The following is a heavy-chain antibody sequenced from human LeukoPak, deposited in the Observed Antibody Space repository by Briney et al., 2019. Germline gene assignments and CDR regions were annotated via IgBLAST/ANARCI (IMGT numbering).Heavy chain of an antibody. D-gene: IGHD3-10*01. Sequence: GESLKISCKGSGYSFTSYWIGWVRQMPGKGLEWMGIIYSGDSDTRYSPSFQGQVTISVDKSISTAYLQWSSLKASDTAMYYCARLTYYYGSGSYWPGYFDYWGQGTLVTVSS. CDR3: ARLTYYYGSGSYWPGYFDY. J-gene: IGHJ4*02. V-gene: IGHV5-51*01. CDR2: IYSGDSDT. CDR1: GYSFTSYW.